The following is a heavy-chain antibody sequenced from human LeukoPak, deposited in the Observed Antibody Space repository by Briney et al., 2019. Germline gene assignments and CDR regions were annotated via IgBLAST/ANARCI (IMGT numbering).Heavy chain of an antibody. Sequence: GGSLRLSCAASGFTFSSYAMHWVRQAPGKGLEWVAVISYDGSNKYYADSVKGRFTISRDNSKNTLYLQMNGLRAEDTAVYYCARDKYGSGISPADYWGQGTLVTVSS. J-gene: IGHJ4*02. V-gene: IGHV3-30-3*01. CDR1: GFTFSSYA. CDR2: ISYDGSNK. D-gene: IGHD3-10*01. CDR3: ARDKYGSGISPADY.